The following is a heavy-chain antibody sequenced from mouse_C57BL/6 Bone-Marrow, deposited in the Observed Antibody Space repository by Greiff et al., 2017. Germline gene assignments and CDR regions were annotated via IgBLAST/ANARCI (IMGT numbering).Heavy chain of an antibody. J-gene: IGHJ4*01. CDR1: GYTFTDYN. Sequence: EVQLQQSGPELVKPGASVKMSCKASGYTFTDYNMHWVKQSHGKSLEWIGYINPNNGGTSYNQKFKGKATLTVNKSSSTAYMELRILTSEYSAVYYWANDLLWLGRYYYAMDYWGQGTSVTVSS. CDR3: ANDLLWLGRYYYAMDY. D-gene: IGHD2-2*01. V-gene: IGHV1-22*01. CDR2: INPNNGGT.